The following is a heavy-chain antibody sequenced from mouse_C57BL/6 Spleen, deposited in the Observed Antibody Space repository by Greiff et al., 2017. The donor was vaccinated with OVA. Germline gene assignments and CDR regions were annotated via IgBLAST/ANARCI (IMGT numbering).Heavy chain of an antibody. Sequence: DVKLQESGGGLVQPGGSMKLSCVASGFTFSNYWMNWVRQSPEKGLEWVAQIRLKSDNYATHYAESVKGRFTISRDDSKSSVYLQMNNLRAEDTGIYYCTGPYDYDRVDYWGQGTTLTVSS. CDR2: IRLKSDNYAT. CDR1: GFTFSNYW. CDR3: TGPYDYDRVDY. D-gene: IGHD2-4*01. V-gene: IGHV6-3*01. J-gene: IGHJ2*01.